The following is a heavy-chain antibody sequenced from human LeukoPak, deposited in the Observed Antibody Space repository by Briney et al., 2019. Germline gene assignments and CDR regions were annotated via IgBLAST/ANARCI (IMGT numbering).Heavy chain of an antibody. CDR1: GYTFTGYY. V-gene: IGHV1-2*02. Sequence: ASVKVSCKASGYTFTGYYMHWVRQAPGQGLEWMGWINPNSGGTNYAQKFQGRVTMTRNTSISTAYMELSRLRSDDTAVYYCARDLVVVVAATPAGWFDPWGQGTLVTVSS. D-gene: IGHD2-15*01. CDR2: INPNSGGT. J-gene: IGHJ5*02. CDR3: ARDLVVVVAATPAGWFDP.